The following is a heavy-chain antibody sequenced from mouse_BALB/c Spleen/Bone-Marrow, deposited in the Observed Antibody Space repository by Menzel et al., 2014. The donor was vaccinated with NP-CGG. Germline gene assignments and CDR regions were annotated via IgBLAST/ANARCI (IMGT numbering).Heavy chain of an antibody. J-gene: IGHJ4*01. CDR1: GFTFSSYW. V-gene: IGHV6-6*02. D-gene: IGHD4-1*01. CDR2: IRLKSDNYAT. Sequence: LQQSGGGLVQPGGSMKLSCVASGFTFSSYWMSWVRRSPEKGLEWVAEIRLKSDNYATHYAESVKGKFTISRDDSKSRLYLQMNSLRAEDTGIYYCTLTGTGAMDYWGQGTSVTVSS. CDR3: TLTGTGAMDY.